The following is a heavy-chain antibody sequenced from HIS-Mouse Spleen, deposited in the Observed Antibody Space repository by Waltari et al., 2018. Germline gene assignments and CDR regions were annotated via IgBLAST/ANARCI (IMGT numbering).Heavy chain of an antibody. J-gene: IGHJ3*02. CDR1: GYTFTSYD. CDR2: MNPNSGNT. Sequence: QVQLVQSGAEVKKPGASVKVSCQASGYTFTSYDINWVRQATGQGLEWMGWMNPNSGNTGYAQKFQGRVTMTRNTSISTAYMELSSLRSEDTAVYYCARWEYCSGGSRQSAFDIWGQGTMVTVSS. D-gene: IGHD2-15*01. CDR3: ARWEYCSGGSRQSAFDI. V-gene: IGHV1-8*01.